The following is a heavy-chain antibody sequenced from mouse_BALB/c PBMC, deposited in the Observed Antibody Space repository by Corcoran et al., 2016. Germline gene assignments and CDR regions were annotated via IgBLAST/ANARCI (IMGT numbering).Heavy chain of an antibody. J-gene: IGHJ4*01. CDR2: IDPANGNT. V-gene: IGHV14-3*02. CDR3: ARGYGNYYAMDY. CDR1: GFNIKDTY. Sequence: EVQLQQSGAELVKPGASVKLSCTASGFNIKDTYMHWVKQRPEQGLEWIGRIDPANGNTKYDPKFQGKATITEDTSYNTAYLQLSSLTSEDTAVYYCARGYGNYYAMDYWGQGTSVTVSS. D-gene: IGHD2-10*02.